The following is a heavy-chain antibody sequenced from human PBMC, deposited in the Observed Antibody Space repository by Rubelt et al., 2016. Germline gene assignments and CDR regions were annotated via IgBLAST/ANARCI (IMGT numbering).Heavy chain of an antibody. CDR3: ARHAGDGGNSEDWFDP. J-gene: IGHJ5*02. CDR2: MDPSDSYT. Sequence: EVLLVQSGAEVKKPGESLRISGKGSGYSFTSYWISRVRQIPGNGLEWMGRMDPSDSYTNYSPSSQGHVTIAADKAISTAYLQWSSLKASDTAMYYCARHAGDGGNSEDWFDPWGQGTLVAVSS. D-gene: IGHD4-23*01. CDR1: GYSFTSYW. V-gene: IGHV5-10-1*01.